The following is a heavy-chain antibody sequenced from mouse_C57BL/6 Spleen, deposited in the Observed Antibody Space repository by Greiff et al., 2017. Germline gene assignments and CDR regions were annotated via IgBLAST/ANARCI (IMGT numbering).Heavy chain of an antibody. V-gene: IGHV1-69*01. CDR3: ARRLYYGYDFDY. J-gene: IGHJ2*01. Sequence: VQLQQPGAELVMPGASVKLSCKASGYTFTSYWMHWVKQRPGQGLEWIGEIDPSDSYTKYNPKVKGKSTLTVDKSSSTADVQLISLTSEDSAVYYCARRLYYGYDFDYWGQGTTRTVSS. CDR2: IDPSDSYT. CDR1: GYTFTSYW. D-gene: IGHD2-2*01.